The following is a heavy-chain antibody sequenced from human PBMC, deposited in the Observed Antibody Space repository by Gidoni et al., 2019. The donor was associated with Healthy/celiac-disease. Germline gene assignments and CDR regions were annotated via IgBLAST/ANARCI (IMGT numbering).Heavy chain of an antibody. CDR3: ARDRWMDDFWSGQPTDAFDI. D-gene: IGHD3-3*01. J-gene: IGHJ3*02. V-gene: IGHV3-33*01. Sequence: QVQLVESGGGVVPPGRSLRLSCAASGFTFSSYGMHWVRQAPGKGLEWVAVIWYDGSNKYYADSVKGRFTISRDNSKNTLYLQMNSLRAEDTAVYYCARDRWMDDFWSGQPTDAFDIWGQGTMVTVSS. CDR2: IWYDGSNK. CDR1: GFTFSSYG.